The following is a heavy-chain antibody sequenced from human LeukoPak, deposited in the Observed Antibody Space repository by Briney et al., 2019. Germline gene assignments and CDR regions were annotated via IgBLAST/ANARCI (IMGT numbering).Heavy chain of an antibody. CDR2: IRYEGSNK. D-gene: IGHD4-17*01. CDR3: AKVGWDTVTFSYFDY. Sequence: GGSLRLSCAASGFTFSSYGMHWVRQAPGKGLEWVAFIRYEGSNKYYADSVKGRFTISRDNSKNTLYLQMHSLRAEDTAVYYCAKVGWDTVTFSYFDYWGQGTLVTVSS. CDR1: GFTFSSYG. J-gene: IGHJ4*02. V-gene: IGHV3-30*02.